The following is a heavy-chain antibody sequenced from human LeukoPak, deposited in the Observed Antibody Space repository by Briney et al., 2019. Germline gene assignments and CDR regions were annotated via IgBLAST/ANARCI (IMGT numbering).Heavy chain of an antibody. Sequence: SETLSLTCTVSGSSISSYYWSWIRQPPGKGLEWIGYIYYSGSTNYNPSLKSRVTISVDTSKNQFSLKLSSVTAADTAVYYCARDSHQEKVGATHHGFDIWGQGTMVTVSS. V-gene: IGHV4-59*01. CDR3: ARDSHQEKVGATHHGFDI. J-gene: IGHJ3*02. CDR2: IYYSGST. CDR1: GSSISSYY. D-gene: IGHD1-26*01.